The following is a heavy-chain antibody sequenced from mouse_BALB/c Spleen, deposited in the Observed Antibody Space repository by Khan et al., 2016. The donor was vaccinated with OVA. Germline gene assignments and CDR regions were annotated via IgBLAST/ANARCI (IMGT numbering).Heavy chain of an antibody. CDR1: GYTFTEYT. J-gene: IGHJ3*01. Sequence: EVQLQQSGPELVKPGASVKISCKTSGYTFTEYTMHWVKQSHGKSLEWIGGINPNNGDTNYSQKFKGKATLTVDKSSSTAYMEFRSLTSEDSGVYYCARWYFGSTWFAYWGQGTLVTVSA. V-gene: IGHV1-18*01. CDR2: INPNNGDT. D-gene: IGHD1-1*01. CDR3: ARWYFGSTWFAY.